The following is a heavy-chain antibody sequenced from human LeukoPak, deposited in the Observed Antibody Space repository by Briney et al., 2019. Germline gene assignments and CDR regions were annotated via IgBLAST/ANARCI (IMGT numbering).Heavy chain of an antibody. J-gene: IGHJ6*03. V-gene: IGHV3-20*04. CDR1: GFTFDDYG. D-gene: IGHD1-26*01. Sequence: GGSLRLSCAASGFTFDDYGMYWVRQTPGKALEWVSLISSDGIVRDYADSVKGRFTISRDNAKNSLYLQMDSLRAEDTAVYYCARVLGATTEYYYYYMDVWGKGTTVTVSS. CDR2: ISSDGIVR. CDR3: ARVLGATTEYYYYYMDV.